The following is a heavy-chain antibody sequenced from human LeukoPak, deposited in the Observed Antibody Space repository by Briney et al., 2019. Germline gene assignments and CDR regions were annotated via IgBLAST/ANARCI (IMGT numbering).Heavy chain of an antibody. CDR2: INPSGGST. J-gene: IGHJ4*02. CDR1: GYTFTGYY. D-gene: IGHD4-23*01. Sequence: ASVKVSCKASGYTFTGYYMHWVRQAPGQGLEWMGWINPSGGSTSYAQKFQGRVTMTRDMSTSTVYMELSSLRSEDTAVYYCARSSGDYGGIDYWGQGTLVTVSS. CDR3: ARSSGDYGGIDY. V-gene: IGHV1-46*01.